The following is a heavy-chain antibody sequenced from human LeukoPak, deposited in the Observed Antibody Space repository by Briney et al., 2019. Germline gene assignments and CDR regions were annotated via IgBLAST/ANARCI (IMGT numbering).Heavy chain of an antibody. D-gene: IGHD6-6*01. CDR2: IYTSGST. CDR3: ARIAARVYYYYMDV. Sequence: SQTLSLTCTVSGGSISSGSYYWSWIRQPAGKGLEWIGSIYTSGSTNYNPSLKSRVTISVDTSKNQFSLKLSSVTAADMAVYYCARIAARVYYYYMDVWGKGTTVTVSS. CDR1: GGSISSGSYY. V-gene: IGHV4-61*02. J-gene: IGHJ6*03.